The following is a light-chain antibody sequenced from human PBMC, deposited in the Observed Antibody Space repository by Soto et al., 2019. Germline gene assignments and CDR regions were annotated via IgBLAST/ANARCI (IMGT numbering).Light chain of an antibody. CDR2: GAF. CDR1: PSITNF. J-gene: IGKJ5*01. Sequence: PGDRATLCCRASPSITNFLAWYQQKPGQAPRLLIYGAFNRATGIPARFSGSGSGTDFTLTISSLEPEDSAIYYCQQRNIWPPVTFGQGTRLEIK. V-gene: IGKV3-11*01. CDR3: QQRNIWPPVT.